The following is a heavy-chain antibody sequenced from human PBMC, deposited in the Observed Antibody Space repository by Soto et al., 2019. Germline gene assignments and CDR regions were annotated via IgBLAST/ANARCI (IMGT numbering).Heavy chain of an antibody. CDR1: WFTFRCSA. CDR2: IRSKANSYVT. D-gene: IGHD6-19*01. V-gene: IGHV3-73*01. Sequence: GGSLRLSLAASWFTFRCSAMDLVRQASGEGLVLVCRIRSKANSYVTAYAAWVKGRFTISRGDSKNTAYLEMHSLKTEDTAVYYCTRTIAVAGRDYYKFYGMDVWGQGTTVTVS. J-gene: IGHJ6*02. CDR3: TRTIAVAGRDYYKFYGMDV.